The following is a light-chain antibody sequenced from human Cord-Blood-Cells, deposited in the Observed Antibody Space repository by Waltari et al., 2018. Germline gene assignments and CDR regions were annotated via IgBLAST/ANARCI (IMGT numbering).Light chain of an antibody. CDR1: SSDVGSYNL. CDR3: CSYAGSSTYV. V-gene: IGLV2-23*01. CDR2: EGS. J-gene: IGLJ1*01. Sequence: QSALTQPASVSGSPGQSITISCTGTSSDVGSYNLVSWYPQHPGKAPKLMMYEGSKRPSGVSNRFAGSKSGNTASLTSSGLQAEDEADYYCCSYAGSSTYVFGTGTKVTVL.